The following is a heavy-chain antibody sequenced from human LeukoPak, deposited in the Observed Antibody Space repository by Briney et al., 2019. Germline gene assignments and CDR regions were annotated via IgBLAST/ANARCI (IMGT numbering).Heavy chain of an antibody. D-gene: IGHD3-16*01. CDR1: GFIFSSYS. CDR3: EKEPSRGSYADH. J-gene: IGHJ4*02. V-gene: IGHV3-23*01. Sequence: GGSLRLSCAASGFIFSSYSMSWVRQAPGKGLEWVSAISESGRDTYYTDSVKGRFTISRDNSKSTLYLQMDSLRAEDTAVYYCEKEPSRGSYADHWGQGTLVTVSS. CDR2: ISESGRDT.